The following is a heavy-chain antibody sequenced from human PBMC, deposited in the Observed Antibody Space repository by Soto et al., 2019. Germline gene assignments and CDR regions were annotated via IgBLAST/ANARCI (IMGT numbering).Heavy chain of an antibody. CDR1: GGSISSSSCY. CDR2: IYYSGST. J-gene: IGHJ4*02. Sequence: PSETLSLTCTVSGGSISSSSCYWGWIRQPPGKGLEWIGSIYYSGSTYYNPSLKSRVTISVDTSKNQFSLKLSSVTAADTAVYYCARGRYYDSSALYYFDYWGQGTLVTVSS. V-gene: IGHV4-39*01. CDR3: ARGRYYDSSALYYFDY. D-gene: IGHD3-22*01.